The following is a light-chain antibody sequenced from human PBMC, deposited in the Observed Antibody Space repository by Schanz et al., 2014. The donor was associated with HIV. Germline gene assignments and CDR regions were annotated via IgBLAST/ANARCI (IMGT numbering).Light chain of an antibody. CDR3: QQYNNWPRT. V-gene: IGKV3-15*01. J-gene: IGKJ3*01. CDR1: QSISNN. CDR2: SAS. Sequence: EIVLTQSPGSLSLSPGGRATLSCGASQSISNNLAWYQQKLGQAPRLLIYSASTRVTGVPARFSGSGSGTEFTLTISSLQSEDFAVYYCQQYNNWPRTFGPGTTVDIK.